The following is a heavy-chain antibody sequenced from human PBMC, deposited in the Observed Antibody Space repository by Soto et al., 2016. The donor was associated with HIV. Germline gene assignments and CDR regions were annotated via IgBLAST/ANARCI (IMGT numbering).Heavy chain of an antibody. CDR1: GFTFSNYA. CDR2: IDSSGGAI. V-gene: IGHV3-23*01. J-gene: IGHJ2*01. Sequence: EVQLLESGGGLVQPGGPVRLSCGASGFTFSNYAMSWVRQAPGKGLEWVSGIDSSGGAIYYTDSVKGRSTISRDNSKNILYLNMNSLRVEDTATYFCSKAAMNSPLWYFDLWGRGTLVTVSS. CDR3: SKAAMNSPLWYFDL. D-gene: IGHD6-13*01.